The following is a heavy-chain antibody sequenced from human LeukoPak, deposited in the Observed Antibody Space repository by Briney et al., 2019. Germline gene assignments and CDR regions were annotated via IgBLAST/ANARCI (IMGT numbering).Heavy chain of an antibody. J-gene: IGHJ4*02. Sequence: SETLSLTCTVSGGSLSSQFWSWIRQPPGKGLEWIGNIYNSGTTNYNPSLESRVTISVDTSKNQLSLQLTSVTAADTAVYYCTKATQWLAFDYWGRGTLVTVSS. V-gene: IGHV4-59*11. CDR1: GGSLSSQF. CDR3: TKATQWLAFDY. CDR2: IYNSGTT. D-gene: IGHD6-19*01.